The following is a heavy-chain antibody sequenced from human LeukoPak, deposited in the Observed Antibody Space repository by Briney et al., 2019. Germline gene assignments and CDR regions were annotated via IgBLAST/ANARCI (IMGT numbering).Heavy chain of an antibody. D-gene: IGHD3-22*01. Sequence: ASVKVSCKASGYTFTSYYMHWVRQAPGQGLEWMGIINPSGGSTSYAQKFQGRVTMTRDTSTSTVYMELSSLRSEDTAVYYCARDRPIDYYDSGGYQEPDYWGQGTLVTVSS. CDR2: INPSGGST. CDR1: GYTFTSYY. V-gene: IGHV1-46*01. CDR3: ARDRPIDYYDSGGYQEPDY. J-gene: IGHJ4*02.